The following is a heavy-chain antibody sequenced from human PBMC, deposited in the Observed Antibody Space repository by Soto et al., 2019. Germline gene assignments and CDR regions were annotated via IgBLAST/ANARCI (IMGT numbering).Heavy chain of an antibody. D-gene: IGHD3-9*01. CDR1: GFTFIDYG. Sequence: WGSLRLSCAASGFTFIDYGIHFFRQSPGKWLEWVAVIWYDGSNKYYADSVKGRFTISRDNSKNTLYLQMNSLRAEDTAVYYCARDPLHYDILTGYSPNYFDFWGQGTLVTVSS. CDR3: ARDPLHYDILTGYSPNYFDF. CDR2: IWYDGSNK. J-gene: IGHJ4*02. V-gene: IGHV3-33*01.